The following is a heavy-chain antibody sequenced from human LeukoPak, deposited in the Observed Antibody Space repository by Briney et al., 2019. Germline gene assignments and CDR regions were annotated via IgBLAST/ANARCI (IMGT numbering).Heavy chain of an antibody. D-gene: IGHD3-22*01. Sequence: PGGSLRLSCAASGFTFSSYGLHWVRQAPDKGLEWVAFISYDGRNKFYGDSVKGRFTISRDNSKNPLYLQMNSLRTEDTAVSYCAKDLFYYDKGGFDYWGQGTLVTVSS. CDR1: GFTFSSYG. J-gene: IGHJ4*02. CDR2: ISYDGRNK. CDR3: AKDLFYYDKGGFDY. V-gene: IGHV3-30*18.